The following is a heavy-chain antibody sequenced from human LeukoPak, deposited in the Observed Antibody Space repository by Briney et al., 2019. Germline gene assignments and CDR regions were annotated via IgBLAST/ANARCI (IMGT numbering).Heavy chain of an antibody. V-gene: IGHV5-51*01. CDR2: IYPDDSDT. CDR3: ARLSSTSQPFDP. CDR1: GYSFASYW. D-gene: IGHD2-2*01. Sequence: GESLKISCKGSGYSFASYWIAWVRQMPGKGLEWMGIIYPDDSDTRYSPSFQGQVTISADKSISTAYLQWSGLKASDAAVFYCARLSSTSQPFDPWGQGTLVTVSS. J-gene: IGHJ5*02.